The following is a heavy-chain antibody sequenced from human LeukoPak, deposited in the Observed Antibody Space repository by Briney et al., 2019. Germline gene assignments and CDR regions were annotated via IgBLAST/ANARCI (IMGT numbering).Heavy chain of an antibody. J-gene: IGHJ3*02. CDR3: ARDSGLLSPNAFDI. V-gene: IGHV4-4*07. Sequence: SETLSLTCNVSGGSISSHYWSWIRQPAGKGLEWIGRIYTSGSANYNPSLKSRVTMSADTSKNQFSLKLNSVTAADTAVYYCARDSGLLSPNAFDIWGQGTMVTVSS. CDR2: IYTSGSA. CDR1: GGSISSHY. D-gene: IGHD2-21*02.